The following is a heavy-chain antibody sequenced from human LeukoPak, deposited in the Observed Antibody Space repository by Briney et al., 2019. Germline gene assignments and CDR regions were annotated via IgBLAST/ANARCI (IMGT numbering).Heavy chain of an antibody. V-gene: IGHV4-39*07. CDR1: GGSISSSSYY. D-gene: IGHD3-22*01. J-gene: IGHJ4*02. Sequence: SETLSLTCTVSGGSISSSSYYWGWIRQPPGKGQEWIGSIYYSGSTYYNPSLKSRVTISVDTSKNQFSLKLSSVTAADTAVYYCARREYDSSGYYDYWGQGTLVTVSS. CDR3: ARREYDSSGYYDY. CDR2: IYYSGST.